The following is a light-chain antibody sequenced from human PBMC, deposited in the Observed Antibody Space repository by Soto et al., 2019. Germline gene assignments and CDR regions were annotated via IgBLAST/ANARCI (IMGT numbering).Light chain of an antibody. CDR1: QSVSTDY. CDR2: GTS. CDR3: QQYHRSWT. Sequence: ETVLTQSPGALSLSPGERATLSCRASQSVSTDYLAWYQQKPGQAPRLLISGTSNRATGIPDRFSGSGSGTDFTLTISRLQPEDFAVYYCQQYHRSWTFGQGTKVEIK. J-gene: IGKJ1*01. V-gene: IGKV3-20*01.